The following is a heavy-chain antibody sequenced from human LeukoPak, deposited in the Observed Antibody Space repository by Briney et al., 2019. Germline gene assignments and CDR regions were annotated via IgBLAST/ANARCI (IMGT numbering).Heavy chain of an antibody. Sequence: GGSLRLSCAASGFIFSDYGMSWVRQAPGKGLEWVSAISGGGTTYYADSVKGRFTISRDNAKNSLYLQMNSLRAEDTAVYYCAELGITMIGGVWGKGTTVTISS. D-gene: IGHD3-10*02. CDR2: ISGGGTT. V-gene: IGHV3-69-1*02. CDR1: GFIFSDYG. J-gene: IGHJ6*04. CDR3: AELGITMIGGV.